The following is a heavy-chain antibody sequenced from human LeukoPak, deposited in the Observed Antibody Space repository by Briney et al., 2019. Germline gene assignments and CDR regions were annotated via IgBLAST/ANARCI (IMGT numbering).Heavy chain of an antibody. D-gene: IGHD3-22*01. CDR1: GGSFSGYY. CDR3: ARAFSSGYSPWGY. CDR2: INHSGST. V-gene: IGHV4-34*01. J-gene: IGHJ4*02. Sequence: PSETLSLTCAVYGGSFSGYYWSWIRQPPGKGLEWIGEINHSGSTNYNPSLKSRVTISVDTSKNQFSLKLSSVTAADTAVYYCARAFSSGYSPWGYWGQGTLVTVSS.